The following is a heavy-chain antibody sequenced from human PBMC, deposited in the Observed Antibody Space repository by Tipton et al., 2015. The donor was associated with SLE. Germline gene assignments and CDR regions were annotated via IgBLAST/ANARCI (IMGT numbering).Heavy chain of an antibody. J-gene: IGHJ6*02. V-gene: IGHV3-48*01. D-gene: IGHD7-27*01. Sequence: SLRLSCAASGFTFSSYSMNWVRQAPGKGLEWVSYISSSSSTIYYADSVKGRFTISRDNSKNTLYLQMNSLRAEDTAAYYCAKSYWGSDVWGQGTTVTVSS. CDR3: AKSYWGSDV. CDR1: GFTFSSYS. CDR2: ISSSSSTI.